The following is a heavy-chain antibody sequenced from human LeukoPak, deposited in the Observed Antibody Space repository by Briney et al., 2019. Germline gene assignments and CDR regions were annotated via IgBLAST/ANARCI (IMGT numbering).Heavy chain of an antibody. D-gene: IGHD3-16*02. CDR2: IYSGGST. J-gene: IGHJ4*02. Sequence: TGGSLRLSCAASGFTVSSNYMSWVRQAPGKGLEWVSVIYSGGSTYYADSVKGRFTISRDNSKNTLYLQMNSLRAEDTAVYYCARNLQRGSYRTPYFDYWGQGTLVTVSS. CDR3: ARNLQRGSYRTPYFDY. CDR1: GFTVSSNY. V-gene: IGHV3-53*01.